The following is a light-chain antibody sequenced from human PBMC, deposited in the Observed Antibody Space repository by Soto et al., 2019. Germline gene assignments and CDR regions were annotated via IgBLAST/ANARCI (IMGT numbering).Light chain of an antibody. CDR3: QQRSNWPT. J-gene: IGKJ4*01. V-gene: IGKV3D-20*02. Sequence: EIVLTQSPGTLSLSPGERATLSCRTSQSTTNNYLAWYQQKPGQAPRLLIYGASSRATGIPDRFSGSGSGTDFTLTISSLEPEDFAVYYCQQRSNWPTFGGGTKVDI. CDR1: QSTTNNY. CDR2: GAS.